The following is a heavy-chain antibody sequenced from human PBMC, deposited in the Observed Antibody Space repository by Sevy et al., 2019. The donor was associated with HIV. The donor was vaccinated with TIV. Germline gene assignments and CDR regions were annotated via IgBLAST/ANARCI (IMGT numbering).Heavy chain of an antibody. V-gene: IGHV3-23*01. D-gene: IGHD3-22*01. Sequence: GGSLRLSCAASGFTFSSYAMSWVRQAPGKGLEWVSAISGSGGSTDYADSVKGRFTISRDNSKNTLYLQMNSLRAEDTAVYYCAKGPTYYYDSSGYYYFDYWGQGTLVTVSS. CDR1: GFTFSSYA. CDR3: AKGPTYYYDSSGYYYFDY. CDR2: ISGSGGST. J-gene: IGHJ4*02.